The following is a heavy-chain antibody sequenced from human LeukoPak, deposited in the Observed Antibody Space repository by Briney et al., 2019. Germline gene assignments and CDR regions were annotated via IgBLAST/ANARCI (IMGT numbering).Heavy chain of an antibody. CDR2: ISPAGGTT. D-gene: IGHD6-13*01. J-gene: IGHJ4*02. V-gene: IGHV3-23*01. CDR1: GFTFSSEA. Sequence: GGSLRLSCTVSGFTFSSEAMGWVRQLPGGGLEWVSTISPAGGTTYYAESMKGRFTISRDNSKSTLYLQMNNLGVEDTAVYYCTKVRSGSSNWALRVFDYWGQGALVTVSP. CDR3: TKVRSGSSNWALRVFDY.